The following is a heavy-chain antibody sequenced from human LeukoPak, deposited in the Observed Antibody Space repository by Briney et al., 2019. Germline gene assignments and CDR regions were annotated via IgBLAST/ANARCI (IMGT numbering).Heavy chain of an antibody. D-gene: IGHD3-9*01. V-gene: IGHV3-11*04. Sequence: PGGSLRLSCAASGFTCSDYYMSWIRQAPGKGLEWVSYISSSGSTIYYADSVKGRFTISRDNAKNSLYLQMNSLRAKDTAVYYCARDAVLRYFDWLVPWFDPWGQGTLVTVSS. J-gene: IGHJ5*02. CDR1: GFTCSDYY. CDR2: ISSSGSTI. CDR3: ARDAVLRYFDWLVPWFDP.